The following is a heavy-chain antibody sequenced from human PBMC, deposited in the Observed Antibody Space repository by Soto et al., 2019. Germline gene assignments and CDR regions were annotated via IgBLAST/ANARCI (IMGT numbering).Heavy chain of an antibody. D-gene: IGHD3-9*01. V-gene: IGHV3-21*01. Sequence: EVQLVESGGRLVKPGESLLISCAASGFTFGGYSLSWFRRAPGKGLEWVLSIDPSSNDRHYADSVEGRFTISRDNARSSLYLQMISLTVEDTAVYYCARDFLTGDPREAFDYWGQGTTVTVSS. CDR2: IDPSSNDR. J-gene: IGHJ4*02. CDR1: GFTFGGYS. CDR3: ARDFLTGDPREAFDY.